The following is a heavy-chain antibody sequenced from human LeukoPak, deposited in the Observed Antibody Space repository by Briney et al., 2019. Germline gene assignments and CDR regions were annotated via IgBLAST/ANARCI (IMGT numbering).Heavy chain of an antibody. J-gene: IGHJ6*03. CDR2: IYTSGST. Sequence: PSETLSLTCTVSGGSISSGSYYWSWIRQPAGKGLEWIGRIYTSGSTNYNPSLKSRVTISVDTSKNQFSLKLSSVTAADTAVYYCARAIDSSGYQHYYYYMNVWGKGTTVTISS. CDR3: ARAIDSSGYQHYYYYMNV. CDR1: GGSISSGSYY. V-gene: IGHV4-61*02. D-gene: IGHD3-22*01.